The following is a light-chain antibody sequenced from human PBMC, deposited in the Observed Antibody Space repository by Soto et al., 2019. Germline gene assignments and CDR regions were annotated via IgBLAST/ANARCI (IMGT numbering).Light chain of an antibody. J-gene: IGKJ2*01. Sequence: EIVLTQSPGTLSLSPGERATLSCRASQSVSSSYLAWYQQKPGQAHRLLIYGASSRATGIPDRFSGSGSGTDFTLTISRVEPEDFAVYYCQQYGSSPYTFGQGTKLEIK. CDR2: GAS. CDR3: QQYGSSPYT. V-gene: IGKV3-20*01. CDR1: QSVSSSY.